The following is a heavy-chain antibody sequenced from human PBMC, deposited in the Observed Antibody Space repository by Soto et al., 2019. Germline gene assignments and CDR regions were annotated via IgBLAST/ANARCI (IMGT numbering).Heavy chain of an antibody. CDR2: IYYSGST. CDR3: ATVSGWNYYYGMDV. D-gene: IGHD6-25*01. CDR1: GGSISSGDYY. V-gene: IGHV4-30-4*01. J-gene: IGHJ6*02. Sequence: PSETLSLTCTVSGGSISSGDYYWSWIRQPPGKGLEWIGYIYYSGSTYYNPSLKSRVTISVDTSKNQFSLKLSSVTAADTAVYYCATVSGWNYYYGMDVWGQGTTVTVSS.